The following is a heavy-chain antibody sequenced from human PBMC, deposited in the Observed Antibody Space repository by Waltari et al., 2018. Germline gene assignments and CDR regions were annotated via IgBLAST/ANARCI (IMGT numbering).Heavy chain of an antibody. J-gene: IGHJ4*02. CDR3: AGSYGPFDY. V-gene: IGHV4-59*12. CDR1: GGSISGYY. Sequence: QVQLQESGPGLVKPSETLSLTCAVSGGSISGYYWSWIRQAPGKGLEWIGYIYGGGGSTSYSPSLKSRVTISIDTAKKQFSLKLSSVTAADTAVYYCAGSYGPFDYWGQGVLVTVSS. D-gene: IGHD5-18*01. CDR2: IYGGGGST.